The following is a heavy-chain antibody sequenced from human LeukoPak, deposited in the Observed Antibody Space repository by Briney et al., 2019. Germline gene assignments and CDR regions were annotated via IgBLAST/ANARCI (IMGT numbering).Heavy chain of an antibody. Sequence: SETLSLTCTVSGGSISSYYWSWIRQPPGKGLEWIGEINHSGSTNYNPSLKSRVTISVDTSKNQFSLKLSSVTAADTAVYYCARTGAPRSWGQGTLVTVSS. CDR1: GGSISSYY. D-gene: IGHD7-27*01. CDR2: INHSGST. CDR3: ARTGAPRS. V-gene: IGHV4-34*01. J-gene: IGHJ5*02.